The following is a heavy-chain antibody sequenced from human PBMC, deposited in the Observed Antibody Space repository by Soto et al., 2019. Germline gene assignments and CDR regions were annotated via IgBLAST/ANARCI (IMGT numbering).Heavy chain of an antibody. D-gene: IGHD3-10*01. J-gene: IGHJ4*02. Sequence: PGRSLRLACAASGFTFSGYGMHWVRQAPGKGLEWVAVISYDGSSKFYAESVRGRFTISRDNSKNMLYLEMNSLRAEDTALYYCAKERVVRGVTDYWGQGTLVTVSS. CDR1: GFTFSGYG. CDR2: ISYDGSSK. V-gene: IGHV3-30*18. CDR3: AKERVVRGVTDY.